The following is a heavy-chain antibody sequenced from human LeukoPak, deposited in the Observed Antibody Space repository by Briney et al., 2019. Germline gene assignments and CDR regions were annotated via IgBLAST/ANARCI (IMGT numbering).Heavy chain of an antibody. CDR3: AELGITMIGGV. V-gene: IGHV3-48*03. Sequence: GGSLRLSCAASGFTFSSYEKNWVRQGPGEGLECGSYISISVSTIYYADSVKGRFTISRDNAQNSLYLQMNSPRAEDTAVYYCAELGITMIGGVWGKGTTVTISS. D-gene: IGHD3-10*02. CDR1: GFTFSSYE. CDR2: ISISVSTI. J-gene: IGHJ6*04.